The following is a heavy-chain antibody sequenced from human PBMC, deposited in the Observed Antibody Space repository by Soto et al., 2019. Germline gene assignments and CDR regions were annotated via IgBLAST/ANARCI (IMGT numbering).Heavy chain of an antibody. J-gene: IGHJ4*02. CDR1: GGSISSGDYY. CDR3: VRVTIRVRAVDF. D-gene: IGHD4-4*01. Sequence: SETLSLTCTVSGGSISSGDYYWSWIRQPPGKGLEWIGYIYYTGSTYYNPSLRSRVTISVETSTNQFSLKLSSVTAADTAVYYCVRVTIRVRAVDFWGQGTLVTVSS. CDR2: IYYTGST. V-gene: IGHV4-30-4*01.